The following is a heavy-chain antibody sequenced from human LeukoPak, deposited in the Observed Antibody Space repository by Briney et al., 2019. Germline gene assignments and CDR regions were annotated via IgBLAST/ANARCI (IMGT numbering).Heavy chain of an antibody. Sequence: GGSLRLSCVASGFTFSRYRMNWVRQAPGKGLEWVSYISSSSSTIYYADSVKGRFTISRDNDKNSLYLQMNSLRAEDTAVYYCARVSSIAAAGTYDYWGQGTLVTVSS. CDR2: ISSSSSTI. V-gene: IGHV3-48*01. CDR1: GFTFSRYR. D-gene: IGHD6-13*01. CDR3: ARVSSIAAAGTYDY. J-gene: IGHJ4*02.